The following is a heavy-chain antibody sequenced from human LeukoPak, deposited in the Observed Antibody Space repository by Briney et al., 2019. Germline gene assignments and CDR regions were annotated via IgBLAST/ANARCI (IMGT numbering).Heavy chain of an antibody. V-gene: IGHV5-51*01. J-gene: IGHJ3*02. CDR1: GYSFTSYW. CDR3: ARGDYYGSGSYTGDAFGI. CDR2: IYPGDSDT. Sequence: GESLKISCMGSGYSFTSYWIGWVRQMPGKGLEWTGIIYPGDSDTRYSPSFQGQVTISGDKSISTAYLQWSSLKASNTAMYYCARGDYYGSGSYTGDAFGIWGQRTMVTLSS. D-gene: IGHD3-10*01.